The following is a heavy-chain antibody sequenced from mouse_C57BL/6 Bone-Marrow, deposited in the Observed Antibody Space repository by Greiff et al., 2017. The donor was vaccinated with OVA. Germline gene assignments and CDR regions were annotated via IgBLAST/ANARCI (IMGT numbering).Heavy chain of an antibody. CDR1: GFTFSDYG. D-gene: IGHD1-1*02. Sequence: VQLKESGGGLVKPGGSLKLSCAASGFTFSDYGMHWVRQAPEKGLEWVAYISSGSSTIYYADTVKGRFTISRDNAKNTLFLQMTSLRSEDTAMYYCATGVAYAMDYWGQGTSVTVSS. CDR3: ATGVAYAMDY. CDR2: ISSGSSTI. J-gene: IGHJ4*01. V-gene: IGHV5-17*01.